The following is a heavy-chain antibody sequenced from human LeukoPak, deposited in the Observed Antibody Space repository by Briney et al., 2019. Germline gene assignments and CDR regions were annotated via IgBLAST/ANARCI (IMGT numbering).Heavy chain of an antibody. V-gene: IGHV3-30-3*01. CDR2: ISYDGSNK. CDR3: ARDRGVWGSYRYTSFDY. CDR1: GFTFSSYA. Sequence: SCKASGFTFSSYAMHWVCQAPGKGLEWVAVISYDGSNKYYADSVKGRFTISRDNSKNTLYLQMNSLRAEDTAVYYCARDRGVWGSYRYTSFDYWGQGTLVTVSS. D-gene: IGHD3-16*02. J-gene: IGHJ4*02.